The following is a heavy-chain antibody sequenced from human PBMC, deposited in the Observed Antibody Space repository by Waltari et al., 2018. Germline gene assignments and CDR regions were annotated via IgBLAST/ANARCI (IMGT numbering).Heavy chain of an antibody. CDR3: ARQYSSSWYLDY. CDR2: IYHSGST. V-gene: IGHV4-38-2*01. J-gene: IGHJ4*02. D-gene: IGHD6-13*01. Sequence: QVQLQESGPGLVKPSETLSLTCAVSGYSISSGYYWGWIRQPPGKGLEWIGSIYHSGSTYYNPSLKSRVTISVDTSKNQFSLKLSSVTAADTAVYYCARQYSSSWYLDYWGQGTLVTVSS. CDR1: GYSISSGYY.